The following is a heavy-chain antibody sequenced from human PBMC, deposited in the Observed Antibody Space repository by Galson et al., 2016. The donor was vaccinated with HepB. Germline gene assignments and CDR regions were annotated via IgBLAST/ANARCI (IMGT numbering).Heavy chain of an antibody. J-gene: IGHJ3*02. CDR3: ASWSVRDFWAAFAT. V-gene: IGHV5-51*01. CDR2: IYPGDSDT. CDR1: GYNFASSW. Sequence: SGAEVKKPGESLQISCNGSGYNFASSWIVWVRQRPGKGMEWMGIIYPGDSDTRYSSSFQGQVTISADKSISTAYLEWSSLEASDSAVYYCASWSVRDFWAAFATWGQGTMVTVSS. D-gene: IGHD3/OR15-3a*01.